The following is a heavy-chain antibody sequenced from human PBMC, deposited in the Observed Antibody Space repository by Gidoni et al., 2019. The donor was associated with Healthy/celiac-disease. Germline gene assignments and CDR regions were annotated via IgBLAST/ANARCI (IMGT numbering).Heavy chain of an antibody. CDR2: ISYDGSNK. Sequence: QVQLVESGGGVVQPGRSLRLSCAASGFTFSSYGMHWVRQAPGKGLEWVAVISYDGSNKYYADSVKGRFTISRDNSKNTLYLQMNSLRAEDTAVYYCAKAEQWLPHFDYWGQGTLVTVSS. CDR3: AKAEQWLPHFDY. D-gene: IGHD6-19*01. J-gene: IGHJ4*02. V-gene: IGHV3-30*18. CDR1: GFTFSSYG.